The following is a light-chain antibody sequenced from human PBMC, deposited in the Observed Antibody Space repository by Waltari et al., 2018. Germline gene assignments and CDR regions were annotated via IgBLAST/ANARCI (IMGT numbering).Light chain of an antibody. CDR3: QQYGSSIMYT. CDR2: GAS. J-gene: IGKJ2*01. Sequence: VLTQSPGTLSLSPGERVTLSCRASQSLTKKYLAWYQQKPGQAPRLLIYGASSRAAGIPDRFSGSGSGTDFTLTISRLEPEDSAVYYCQQYGSSIMYTFGQGTKLEIK. V-gene: IGKV3-20*01. CDR1: QSLTKKY.